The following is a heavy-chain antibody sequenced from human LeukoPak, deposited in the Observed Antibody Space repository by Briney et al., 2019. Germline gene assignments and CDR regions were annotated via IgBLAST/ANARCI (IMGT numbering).Heavy chain of an antibody. Sequence: PGESLRLSCAASGFPFDIYNMNWVRQAPGRGLEWVSSISGSGSSTYYADSVKGRFTISRDNSKNTLYLQMDSLRIEDTAEYYCAKGNSARSGSYYGDYWGQGTLVTVSS. V-gene: IGHV3-23*01. CDR3: AKGNSARSGSYYGDY. J-gene: IGHJ4*02. D-gene: IGHD1-26*01. CDR1: GFPFDIYN. CDR2: ISGSGSST.